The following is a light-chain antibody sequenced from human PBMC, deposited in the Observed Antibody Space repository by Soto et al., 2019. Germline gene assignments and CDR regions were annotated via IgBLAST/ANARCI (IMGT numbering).Light chain of an antibody. CDR3: AAWDDSLSGVV. V-gene: IGLV1-47*01. CDR2: RNN. CDR1: SSNIGRNF. J-gene: IGLJ2*01. Sequence: QSVLTQPPSASGTPGQRVTISCSGRSSNIGRNFVYWYQQLPGTAPKLLIYRNNERPSGVPDRFSGSKSGTSASLAISGLRSEDEADYYCAAWDDSLSGVVFGGGTKVTVL.